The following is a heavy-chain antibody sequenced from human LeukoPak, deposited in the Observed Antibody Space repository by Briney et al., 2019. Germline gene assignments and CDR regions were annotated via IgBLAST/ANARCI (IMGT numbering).Heavy chain of an antibody. CDR1: IGSISSIKW. CDR2: IYLYGTT. CDR3: ARQKWEQQGRDYYFNGLDV. J-gene: IGHJ6*02. V-gene: IGHV4-4*02. Sequence: PSETLSLTCSVSIGSISSIKWWSWVRQSPVKGLEWIGEIYLYGTTNYNPSFTSRVTMSVDRSRNQFSLKLTSVTAADTAVYYCARQKWEQQGRDYYFNGLDVWGPGTTVIVSS. D-gene: IGHD1/OR15-1a*01.